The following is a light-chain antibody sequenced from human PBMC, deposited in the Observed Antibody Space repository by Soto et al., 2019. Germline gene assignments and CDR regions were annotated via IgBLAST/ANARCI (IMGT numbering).Light chain of an antibody. J-gene: IGKJ2*01. CDR2: KAS. Sequence: DIQMTQSPSTLSASVGDRVTITCRASQSISTWLAWYQQRPGKAPNLLIYKASSLQSGVPSRFSGSGSGTEFTLTISSXQPDDFATYYCQQYNNYPYTFGQGTKVDTK. CDR1: QSISTW. V-gene: IGKV1-5*03. CDR3: QQYNNYPYT.